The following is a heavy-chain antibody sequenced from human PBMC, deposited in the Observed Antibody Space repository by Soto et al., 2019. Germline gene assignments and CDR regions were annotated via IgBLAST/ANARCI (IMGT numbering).Heavy chain of an antibody. V-gene: IGHV3-21*01. CDR3: ARSYCSGGSCYSCDLFDY. J-gene: IGHJ4*02. Sequence: EVQLVESGGGLVKPGGSLRLSCAASGFTFSSYSMNWVRQAPGKGLEWVSSLSSSSRYIYYADSVKGRFTISRDNANNSLYLQINTLTAEDTAVYYFARSYCSGGSCYSCDLFDYWGQGTLVTLSS. CDR1: GFTFSSYS. CDR2: LSSSSRYI. D-gene: IGHD2-15*01.